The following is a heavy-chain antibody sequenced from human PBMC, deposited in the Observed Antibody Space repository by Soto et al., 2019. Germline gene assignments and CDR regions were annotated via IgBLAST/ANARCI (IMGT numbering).Heavy chain of an antibody. CDR2: ISGNGGDI. CDR1: GFTFRNYA. CDR3: AKRGDIVEVSRTFVCYGMDV. V-gene: IGHV3-23*01. J-gene: IGHJ6*02. Sequence: EVQLLESGGALVQPGGSLRLSCAASGFTFRNYAMSWVRQAPGKGLEWVSRISGNGGDINYADSVKGRVTISRDNSKNTLYLQMNSRRAEDTAVYYCAKRGDIVEVSRTFVCYGMDVWGQGSTVTVSS. D-gene: IGHD2-2*01.